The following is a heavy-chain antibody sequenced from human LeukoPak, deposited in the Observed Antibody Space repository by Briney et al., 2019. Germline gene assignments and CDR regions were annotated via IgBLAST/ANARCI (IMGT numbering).Heavy chain of an antibody. V-gene: IGHV4-34*01. Sequence: PSETLSLTCAVYGGSLSNYYWSWIRQPPGKGLEWIGEINHSGSTNYNPSLKSRVTISVDTSKNQFSLKLSSVTAADTAVYYCARGLRRFLAAAGTSFDYWGQGTLVTVSS. CDR1: GGSLSNYY. D-gene: IGHD6-13*01. CDR3: ARGLRRFLAAAGTSFDY. CDR2: INHSGST. J-gene: IGHJ4*02.